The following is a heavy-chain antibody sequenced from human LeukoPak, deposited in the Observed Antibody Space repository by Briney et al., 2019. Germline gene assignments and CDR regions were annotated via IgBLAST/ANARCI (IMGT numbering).Heavy chain of an antibody. CDR3: TRAPPGMTMMTDY. Sequence: ASVRVSCTASGYTFTNYHIAWVRQAPGQGLEWMGWVSTNDGNTVYAQRLQGRVTMTTDTSTSVAYMELRSLTSDDTAVYYCTRAPPGMTMMTDYWGQGTLVTVSS. CDR1: GYTFTNYH. V-gene: IGHV1-18*01. D-gene: IGHD3-22*01. J-gene: IGHJ4*02. CDR2: VSTNDGNT.